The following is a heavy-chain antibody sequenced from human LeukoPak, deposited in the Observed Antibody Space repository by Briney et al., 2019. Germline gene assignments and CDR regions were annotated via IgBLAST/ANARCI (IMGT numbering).Heavy chain of an antibody. V-gene: IGHV4-39*07. CDR2: IFHNGKT. J-gene: IGHJ4*02. Sequence: SETLSLTCTVSGGSVSTSDYYWGWIRQTPGKGLEWIGDIFHNGKTNHNPSLKGRVTISIDTSNNQFSLRLPSVTAADTAVYYCARIFDSWGQGTLVTVSS. CDR1: GGSVSTSDYY. CDR3: ARIFDS.